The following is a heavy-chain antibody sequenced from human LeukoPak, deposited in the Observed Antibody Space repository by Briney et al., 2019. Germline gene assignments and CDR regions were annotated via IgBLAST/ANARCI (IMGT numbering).Heavy chain of an antibody. D-gene: IGHD3-10*01. CDR1: GGSISSSSYY. J-gene: IGHJ4*02. Sequence: SETLSLTCTVSGGSISSSSYYWGWIRQPPGKGLEWIGSIYYSGSTYYNPSLKSRVTISVDTSKNQFSLKLSSVTAADTAVYYCARDPVNYGSGSLFDYWGQGTLVTVSS. V-gene: IGHV4-39*07. CDR2: IYYSGST. CDR3: ARDPVNYGSGSLFDY.